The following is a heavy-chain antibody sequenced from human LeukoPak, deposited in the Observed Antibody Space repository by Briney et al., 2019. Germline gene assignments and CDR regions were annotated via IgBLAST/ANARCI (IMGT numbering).Heavy chain of an antibody. V-gene: IGHV5-51*01. J-gene: IGHJ4*02. CDR1: GYSFTSYW. CDR2: IYPGDSDT. Sequence: GESLQISCKGSGYSFTSYWIGWVRQMPGKGLEWMGIIYPGDSDTRYSPSFQGQVTISADKSISTAYLQWSSLEASDTAMYYCARQFDSSGWYSREYYFDYWGQGTLVTVSS. D-gene: IGHD6-19*01. CDR3: ARQFDSSGWYSREYYFDY.